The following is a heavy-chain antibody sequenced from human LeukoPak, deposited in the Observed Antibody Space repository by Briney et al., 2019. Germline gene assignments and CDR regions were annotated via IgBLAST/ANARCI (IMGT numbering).Heavy chain of an antibody. V-gene: IGHV4-59*12. CDR1: GGSMSPYY. Sequence: SETLSLTCTVSGGSMSPYYWSWIRQTPGKGLEWIGYIYYSGSTYYNPSLKSRVTISVDTSKNQFSLKLSSVTAADTAVYYCARVGMITFGGADPRAFDIWGQGTMVTVSS. CDR2: IYYSGST. J-gene: IGHJ3*02. CDR3: ARVGMITFGGADPRAFDI. D-gene: IGHD3-16*01.